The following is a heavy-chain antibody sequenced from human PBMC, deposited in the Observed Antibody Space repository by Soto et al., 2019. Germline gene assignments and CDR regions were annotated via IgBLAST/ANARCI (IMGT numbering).Heavy chain of an antibody. J-gene: IGHJ4*02. Sequence: PGGSLRLSCAASGFTFSNAWMSWVRQAPGKGLEWVGRIKSKTDSGTTDYAAPVKGRFTISRDDSKNTLYLQMNSLKTEDTAVYYCTTDRRYYDILTGSYYFDYWGQGTLVTVSS. D-gene: IGHD3-9*01. CDR2: IKSKTDSGTT. V-gene: IGHV3-15*01. CDR3: TTDRRYYDILTGSYYFDY. CDR1: GFTFSNAW.